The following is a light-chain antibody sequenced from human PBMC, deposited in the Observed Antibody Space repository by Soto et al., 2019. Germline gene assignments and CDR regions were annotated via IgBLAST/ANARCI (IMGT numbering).Light chain of an antibody. CDR2: SND. J-gene: IGLJ1*01. CDR1: SSNIGSTT. CDR3: ASWDDSLNGFV. Sequence: VLTQPLSASGTPGQRVTISCSGSSSNIGSTTVSWYQQLPGAAPKLLIYSNDQWPSGVPDRFSGSKSGTSASLAISGLQSEDEADYYCASWDDSLNGFVFGTGTKVTVL. V-gene: IGLV1-44*01.